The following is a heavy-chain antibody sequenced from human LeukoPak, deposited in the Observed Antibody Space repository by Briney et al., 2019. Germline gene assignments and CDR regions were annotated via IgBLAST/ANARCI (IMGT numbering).Heavy chain of an antibody. CDR3: STAKFDY. V-gene: IGHV3-48*01. CDR2: ISIGGTI. CDR1: GFTLSGYS. J-gene: IGHJ4*02. Sequence: PGGSPRPACAASGFTLSGYSMNWVRQAPGKGLEWVSHISIGGTIYYADSVKGRFTISRDNAKNSVYLQMNNLRVEDTAVYYCSTAKFDYWGQGTLVTVSS.